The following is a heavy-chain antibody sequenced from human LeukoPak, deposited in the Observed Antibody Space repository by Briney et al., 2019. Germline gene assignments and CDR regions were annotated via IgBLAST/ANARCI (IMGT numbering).Heavy chain of an antibody. CDR2: IYHSGST. J-gene: IGHJ4*02. D-gene: IGHD3-10*01. Sequence: RSSETLSLTCTVSGYSISSGYYWGWIRQPPGKGLEWIGSIYHSGSTYYNPSLKSRVTISVDTSKNQFSLKLSSVTAADTAVYYCARVGRGAEGYYFDYWGQGTLVTVSS. V-gene: IGHV4-38-2*02. CDR3: ARVGRGAEGYYFDY. CDR1: GYSISSGYY.